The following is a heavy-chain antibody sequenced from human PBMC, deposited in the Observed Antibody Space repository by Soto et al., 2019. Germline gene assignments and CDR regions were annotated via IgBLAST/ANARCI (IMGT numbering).Heavy chain of an antibody. Sequence: QVQLVESGGGVVQPGRSLRLSCAASGFTFSAHAMHWVRQAPGKGLEWVAVISYDGSSYYGDSVRGRFTISRDNPKKTVYLQMKSLTTEDTATDFCTKGVVVLAPATYTNWFDPWGQGTLVTVSS. J-gene: IGHJ5*02. CDR3: TKGVVVLAPATYTNWFDP. V-gene: IGHV3-30*04. D-gene: IGHD2-2*01. CDR1: GFTFSAHA. CDR2: ISYDGSS.